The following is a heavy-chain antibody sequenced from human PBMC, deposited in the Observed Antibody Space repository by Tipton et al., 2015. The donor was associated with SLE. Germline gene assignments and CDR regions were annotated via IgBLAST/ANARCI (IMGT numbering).Heavy chain of an antibody. Sequence: TLSLTCAVSGGSIRSSNWWSWVRQPPGKGLEWIGEIHHSVSTNSNPSLKSRVTISVDKSKNQVSLRLSSVTAADTAVYYCASRGRWEQPEDYWGQGTLVTVSS. V-gene: IGHV4-4*02. J-gene: IGHJ4*02. D-gene: IGHD1-26*01. CDR1: GGSIRSSNW. CDR2: IHHSVST. CDR3: ASRGRWEQPEDY.